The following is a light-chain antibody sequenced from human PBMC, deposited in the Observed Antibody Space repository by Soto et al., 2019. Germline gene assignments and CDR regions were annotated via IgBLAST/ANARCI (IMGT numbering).Light chain of an antibody. CDR3: AAWDDSLNAL. CDR1: SSNIGSNT. J-gene: IGLJ2*01. CDR2: SNN. V-gene: IGLV1-44*01. Sequence: QSVLTQPPSASGTPGQRVTISCSGSSSNIGSNTVNWYQQLPRTAPKLLIYSNNQRPSGVPDRFSGSKSGTSASLAISGLQSEDEAEYYCAAWDDSLNALFGGGTKLTVL.